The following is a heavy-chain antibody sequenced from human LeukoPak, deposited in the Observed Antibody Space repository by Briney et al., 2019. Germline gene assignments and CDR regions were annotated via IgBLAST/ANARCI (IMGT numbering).Heavy chain of an antibody. CDR2: ISAYNGNT. Sequence: GASVKVSCKASGYTFTSYGISWVRQAPGQGLEWMGWISAYNGNTNYAQKLQGRVTMTTDTSTSTAYMELRSLRSDDTAVYYCAREKRAAPGGVFGYCGQGTLVTVSS. CDR3: AREKRAAPGGVFGY. D-gene: IGHD6-6*01. V-gene: IGHV1-18*01. J-gene: IGHJ4*02. CDR1: GYTFTSYG.